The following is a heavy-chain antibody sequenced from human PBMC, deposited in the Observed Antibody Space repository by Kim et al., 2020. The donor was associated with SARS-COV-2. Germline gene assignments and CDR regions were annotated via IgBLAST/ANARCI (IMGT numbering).Heavy chain of an antibody. V-gene: IGHV3-30*04. CDR1: GFTFSSYA. CDR2: ISYDGSNK. CDR3: ARDMEGAYSSGWFWY. Sequence: GGSLRLSCAASGFTFSSYAMHWVRQAPGKGLEWVAVISYDGSNKYYADSVKGRFTISRDNSKNTLYLQMNSLRAEDTAVYYFARDMEGAYSSGWFWYWG. D-gene: IGHD6-19*01. J-gene: IGHJ4*01.